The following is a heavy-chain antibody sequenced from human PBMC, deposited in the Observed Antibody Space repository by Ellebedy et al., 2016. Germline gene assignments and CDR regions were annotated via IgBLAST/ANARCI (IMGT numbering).Heavy chain of an antibody. CDR3: ARDRVRYCSGGSCLVLGY. V-gene: IGHV1-2*02. CDR1: GYTFTSYA. J-gene: IGHJ4*02. CDR2: INPNSGGT. D-gene: IGHD2-15*01. Sequence: ASVKVSCXASGYTFTSYAMNWVRQAPGQGLEWMGWINPNSGGTNYAQKFQGRVTMTRDTSTSTAYMELRSLRSDDTAVHYCARDRVRYCSGGSCLVLGYWGQGTLVTVSS.